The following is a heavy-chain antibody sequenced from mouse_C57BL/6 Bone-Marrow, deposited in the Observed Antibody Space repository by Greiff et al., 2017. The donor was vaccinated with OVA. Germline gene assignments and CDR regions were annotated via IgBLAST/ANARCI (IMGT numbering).Heavy chain of an antibody. CDR2: ISSGSSTI. D-gene: IGHD2-4*01. Sequence: EVHLVESGGGLVKPGGSLKLSCAASGFTFSDYGMHWVRQAPEKGLEWVAYISSGSSTIYYADTVKGRFPISRDNAKTTLFLQMTSLRYEDTAMYYGARDTGLRLSAGFAYWGQGTLVTVSA. V-gene: IGHV5-17*01. CDR1: GFTFSDYG. CDR3: ARDTGLRLSAGFAY. J-gene: IGHJ3*01.